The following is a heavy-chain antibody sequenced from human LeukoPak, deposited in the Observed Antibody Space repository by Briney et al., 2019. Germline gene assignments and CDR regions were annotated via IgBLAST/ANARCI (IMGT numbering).Heavy chain of an antibody. CDR2: IYPGDSDT. D-gene: IGHD2-8*01. CDR3: ARQVSPLYCASGVCSFSDH. CDR1: GYSFSNYW. Sequence: GESLKISCKGSGYSFSNYWIGWVRQMPGKGLEWMGIIYPGDSDTRYSPSFQGQVIISADKSISTAYLQWSSLKASDTAMYYCARQVSPLYCASGVCSFSDHWGQGTLVTVSS. J-gene: IGHJ4*02. V-gene: IGHV5-51*01.